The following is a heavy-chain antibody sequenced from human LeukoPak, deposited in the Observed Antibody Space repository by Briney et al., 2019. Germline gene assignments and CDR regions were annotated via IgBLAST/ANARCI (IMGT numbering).Heavy chain of an antibody. CDR3: ARDPMGATSY. V-gene: IGHV3-74*01. J-gene: IGHJ4*02. CDR1: GFTFSSYW. Sequence: GGSLRLSCAASGFTFSSYWMHWVRQAPGKGLVWVSRINGDGSSTRYADSVKGRFTISRDNAKNTLYLQMNSLRDEDTAVYYCARDPMGATSYWGQGTLVTVSS. CDR2: INGDGSST. D-gene: IGHD1-26*01.